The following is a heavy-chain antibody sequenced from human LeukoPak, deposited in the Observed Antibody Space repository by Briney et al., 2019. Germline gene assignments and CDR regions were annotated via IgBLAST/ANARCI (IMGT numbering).Heavy chain of an antibody. J-gene: IGHJ5*02. CDR1: GYTFTSYA. V-gene: IGHV1-18*01. CDR2: ISPYNGDR. D-gene: IGHD3-16*02. Sequence: ASVKVSCKASGYTFTSYAMNWVRQAPGQGPEWMGWISPYNGDRRDAQKFQDRVTMTTDTSTTTAYMELRSLRSDDTAVYYCARLRLGELSLGFDPWGQGTLVTVSS. CDR3: ARLRLGELSLGFDP.